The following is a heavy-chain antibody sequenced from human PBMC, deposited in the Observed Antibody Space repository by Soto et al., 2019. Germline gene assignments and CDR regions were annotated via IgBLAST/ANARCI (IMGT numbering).Heavy chain of an antibody. V-gene: IGHV3-23*01. CDR2: ITDGGDHS. CDR1: GFAFVNYA. Sequence: GGSLSLSFVGSGFAFVNYAVTWVRQAPGKGLECISAITDGGDHSIYAGSVRGRFTMSRDNSNNVVYLQMNSLRVEDSARYYCAKGSLQWCSGYGPCYPLDLWGQGAPVTVSS. D-gene: IGHD4-4*01. CDR3: AKGSLQWCSGYGPCYPLDL. J-gene: IGHJ5*02.